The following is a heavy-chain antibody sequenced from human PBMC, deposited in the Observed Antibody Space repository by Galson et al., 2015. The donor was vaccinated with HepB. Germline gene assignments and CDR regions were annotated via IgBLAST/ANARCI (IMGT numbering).Heavy chain of an antibody. CDR3: ARRRGVLRFFGVAETPEYYMDV. D-gene: IGHD3-3*01. V-gene: IGHV5-10-1*01. CDR2: IDPGDPYI. Sequence: QSGAEVKKPGESLRISCQGSGYRFTSYRINWVRQMPGKGLEWMGSIDPGDPYINYSPSFQGHVTISIDKSTSTAYLQWSSLKASDTAIYYCARRRGVLRFFGVAETPEYYMDVWGKGTPVTVSS. J-gene: IGHJ6*03. CDR1: GYRFTSYR.